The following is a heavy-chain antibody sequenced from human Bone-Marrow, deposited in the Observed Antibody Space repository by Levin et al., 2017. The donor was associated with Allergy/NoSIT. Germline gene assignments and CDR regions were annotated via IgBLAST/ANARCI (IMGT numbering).Heavy chain of an antibody. Sequence: QTGGSLRLSCAASGFTFDDYAMHWVRQAPGKGLEWVSGISWNSGSIGYADSVKGRFTISRDNAKNSLYLQMNSLRAEATACYYCHKGRPPPYDRSDYRRYHYYYYGMDVWGQGTTVTVSS. CDR1: GFTFDDYA. D-gene: IGHD3-22*01. V-gene: IGHV3-9*01. J-gene: IGHJ6*02. CDR2: ISWNSGSI. CDR3: HKGRPPPYDRSDYRRYHYYYYGMDV.